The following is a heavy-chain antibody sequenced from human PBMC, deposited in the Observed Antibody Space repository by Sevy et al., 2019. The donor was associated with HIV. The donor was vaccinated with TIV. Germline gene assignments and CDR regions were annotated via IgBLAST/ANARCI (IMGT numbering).Heavy chain of an antibody. CDR1: GFTFSSYG. D-gene: IGHD6-19*01. V-gene: IGHV3-33*01. Sequence: GGSLRLSCAASGFTFSSYGMHWVRQAPGKGLEWVAVIWYDGSNKYYADSVKGRFTISRDNSKNTLYLQMNSLRAEDTAVYYCARDSYPWLTTNHYYGMDVWGQGTTVTVSS. J-gene: IGHJ6*02. CDR3: ARDSYPWLTTNHYYGMDV. CDR2: IWYDGSNK.